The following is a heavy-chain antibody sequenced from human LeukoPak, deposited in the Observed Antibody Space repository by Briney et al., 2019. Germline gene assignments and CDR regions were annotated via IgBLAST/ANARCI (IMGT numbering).Heavy chain of an antibody. J-gene: IGHJ5*02. D-gene: IGHD6-13*01. CDR3: ARSGIAAAGTDNWFDP. V-gene: IGHV4-59*08. CDR2: IYYSGST. CDR1: GGSISSYY. Sequence: SETLSLTCTVSGGSISSYYWSWIRQPPGKGLEWIGYIYYSGSTNYNPSLKSRVTISVDTSKNQFSLKLSSVTAADTAVYYCARSGIAAAGTDNWFDPSGQGTLVTVSS.